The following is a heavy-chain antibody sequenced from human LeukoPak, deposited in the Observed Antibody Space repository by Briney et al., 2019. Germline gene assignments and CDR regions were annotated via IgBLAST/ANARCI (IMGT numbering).Heavy chain of an antibody. CDR2: ISYDGSNK. Sequence: PGGSLRLSCAASGFTFSSYAMHWVRQAPGKGLEWVAVISYDGSNKYYADSVKGRFTISRDNSKNTLYLQMNSLRAEDTAVYYCARGDYGGNSGGPDYWGQGTLVTVSS. CDR1: GFTFSSYA. V-gene: IGHV3-30-3*01. D-gene: IGHD4-23*01. CDR3: ARGDYGGNSGGPDY. J-gene: IGHJ4*02.